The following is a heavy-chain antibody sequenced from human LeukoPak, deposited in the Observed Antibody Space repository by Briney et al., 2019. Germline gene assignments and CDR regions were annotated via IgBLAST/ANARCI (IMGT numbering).Heavy chain of an antibody. D-gene: IGHD5-24*01. Sequence: ASVKVSCKASGYTFNSYAMNWVRQAPGQGLEWMGWIRIYTGKTEYAQKFQGRVTLTRDMSTSTDYLELSSLRSEDTAVYYCARDNSVRDEAWWFNPWGQGTLVTVSS. CDR1: GYTFNSYA. J-gene: IGHJ5*02. CDR2: IRIYTGKT. V-gene: IGHV1-18*01. CDR3: ARDNSVRDEAWWFNP.